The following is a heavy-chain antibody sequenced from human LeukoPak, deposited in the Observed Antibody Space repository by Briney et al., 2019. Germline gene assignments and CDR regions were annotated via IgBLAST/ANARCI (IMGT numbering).Heavy chain of an antibody. CDR1: GGSFSDYY. CDR2: IYYSGSA. CDR3: ARIVVLKRSFDY. D-gene: IGHD3-22*01. J-gene: IGHJ4*02. Sequence: SETLSLTCAVYGGSFSDYYWSWIRQHPGKGLEWIGYIYYSGSAYYNPSLKSRVTISVDTSKNQFSLKLSSVTAADTAVYYCARIVVLKRSFDYWGQGTLVTVSS. V-gene: IGHV4-31*11.